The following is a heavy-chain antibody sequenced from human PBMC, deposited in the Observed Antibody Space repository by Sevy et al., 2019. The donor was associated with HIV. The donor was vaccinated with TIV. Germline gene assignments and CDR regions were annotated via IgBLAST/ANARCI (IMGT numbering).Heavy chain of an antibody. CDR3: ARQPRSGWTYYYYGMDV. D-gene: IGHD6-19*01. CDR1: GYSFTSYW. J-gene: IGHJ6*02. V-gene: IGHV5-51*01. Sequence: GESLKISCKGSGYSFTSYWIGWVCQMPGKGLEWMGIIYPGDSDTRYSPSFQGQVTISADKSISTAYLQWSSLKASDTAMYYCARQPRSGWTYYYYGMDVWGQGTTVTVSS. CDR2: IYPGDSDT.